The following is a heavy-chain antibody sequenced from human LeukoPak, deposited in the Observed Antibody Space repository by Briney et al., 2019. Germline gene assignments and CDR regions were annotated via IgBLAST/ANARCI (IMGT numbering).Heavy chain of an antibody. CDR3: ARDGLVVVPAAIRASPYYYYGMDV. J-gene: IGHJ6*02. D-gene: IGHD2-2*02. CDR2: INPSGGST. Sequence: ASVKVSRKASGYTFTSYYMHWVRQAPGQGLEWMGIINPSGGSTSYAQKFQGRVTMTRDTSTSTVYMELSSLRSEDTAVYYCARDGLVVVPAAIRASPYYYYGMDVWGQGTTVTVSS. V-gene: IGHV1-46*01. CDR1: GYTFTSYY.